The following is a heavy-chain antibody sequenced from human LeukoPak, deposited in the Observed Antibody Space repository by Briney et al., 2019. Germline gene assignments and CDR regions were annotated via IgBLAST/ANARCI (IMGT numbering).Heavy chain of an antibody. CDR1: GFTFTSSA. J-gene: IGHJ4*02. V-gene: IGHV3-21*01. Sequence: GGSLRLSCGASGFTFTSSAMTWVRQAPGKGLEWVSSISSSSSYIYYADSVKGRFTISRDNAKNSLYLQMNSLRAEDTAVYYCARDGLGYYDSSGYRTRLFDYWGQGTLVTVSS. CDR2: ISSSSSYI. CDR3: ARDGLGYYDSSGYRTRLFDY. D-gene: IGHD3-22*01.